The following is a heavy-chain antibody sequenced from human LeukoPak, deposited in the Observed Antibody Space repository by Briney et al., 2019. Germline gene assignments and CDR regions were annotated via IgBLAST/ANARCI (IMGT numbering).Heavy chain of an antibody. CDR2: IIPIFGTA. Sequence: SVKASCKASGYTFTSYAISWVRQAPGQGLEWMGGIIPIFGTANYAQKFQGRVTITADESTSTAYMELSSLRSEDTAVYYCARGRRPSLRFFDYWGQGTLVTVSS. J-gene: IGHJ4*02. D-gene: IGHD4-17*01. V-gene: IGHV1-69*13. CDR1: GYTFTSYA. CDR3: ARGRRPSLRFFDY.